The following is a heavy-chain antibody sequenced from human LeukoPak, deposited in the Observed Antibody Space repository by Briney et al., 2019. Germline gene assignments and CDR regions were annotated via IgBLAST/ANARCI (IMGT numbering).Heavy chain of an antibody. J-gene: IGHJ4*02. V-gene: IGHV1-8*01. CDR2: MNTNSGNT. CDR3: ASGTYSSSY. D-gene: IGHD6-13*01. Sequence: ASVKVSCKASGYTFTSYDINWVRQATGQGLEWMGWMNTNSGNTGYAQKFQERVTMTRNTSISTAYMELSSLRSEDTAVYCCASGTYSSSYWGQGTLVTVSS. CDR1: GYTFTSYD.